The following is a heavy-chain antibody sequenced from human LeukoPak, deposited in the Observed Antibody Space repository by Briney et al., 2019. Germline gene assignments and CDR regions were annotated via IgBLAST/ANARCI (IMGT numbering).Heavy chain of an antibody. Sequence: GGSLRLSCTGSGFTVSSSYMSWVRQTPGKGLEWVSVMYSGGTTYYADSVKGRFTISRDSSKNTVNLQMDSLRAEDTAVYYCARDRRDGYCLGHWGQGTLVTVSS. CDR1: GFTVSSSY. CDR3: ARDRRDGYCLGH. V-gene: IGHV3-66*01. J-gene: IGHJ4*02. CDR2: MYSGGTT. D-gene: IGHD2-2*03.